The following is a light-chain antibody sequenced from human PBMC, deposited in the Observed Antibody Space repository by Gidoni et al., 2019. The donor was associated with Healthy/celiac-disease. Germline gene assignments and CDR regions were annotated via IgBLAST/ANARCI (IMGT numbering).Light chain of an antibody. V-gene: IGKV1-39*01. CDR2: AAS. CDR3: QQSYSTPLT. J-gene: IGKJ4*01. CDR1: QSISSY. Sequence: DIQMTQSPSSLSASVGDRVTITRRASQSISSYLNWYQQKPGKAPKLLIYAASSLQSGVPSRFSGSGSGTDFTLTISSLRPEDFAPYYCQQSYSTPLTFGGXTKVEIK.